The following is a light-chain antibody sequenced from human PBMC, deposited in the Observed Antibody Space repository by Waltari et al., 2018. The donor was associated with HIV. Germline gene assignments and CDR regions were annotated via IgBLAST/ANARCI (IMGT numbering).Light chain of an antibody. V-gene: IGLV2-8*01. CDR1: SSDVGGYNS. CDR3: NSYVGSNNYI. CDR2: AVS. Sequence: QSALTQPPSASGSPGQSVTISCPGTSSDVGGYNSVSWYQHHPGKAPNLMIYAVSKRPSGVPDRFSGSKSGNTASLTVSGLQAEDEADYYCNSYVGSNNYIFGTGTKVTVL. J-gene: IGLJ1*01.